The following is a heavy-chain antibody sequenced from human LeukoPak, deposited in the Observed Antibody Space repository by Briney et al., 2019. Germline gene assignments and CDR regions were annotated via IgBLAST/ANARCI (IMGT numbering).Heavy chain of an antibody. Sequence: SETLSLTCTVPGGSISSDGYYWTWIRQPPGKGLEWIGYIYHSGSTYYNPSLKSRVTISIDRSKNQFSLNLNSVTAADTAMYYCARALLRYNWNFDYWGQGALVTVSS. D-gene: IGHD1-20*01. V-gene: IGHV4-30-2*01. CDR3: ARALLRYNWNFDY. J-gene: IGHJ4*02. CDR1: GGSISSDGYY. CDR2: IYHSGST.